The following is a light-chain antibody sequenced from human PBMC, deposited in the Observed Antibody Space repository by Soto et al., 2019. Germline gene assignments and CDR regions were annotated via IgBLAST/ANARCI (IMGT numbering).Light chain of an antibody. V-gene: IGKV3-15*01. J-gene: IGKJ1*01. CDR2: GAS. CDR3: QQYSSHST. Sequence: EIVLTQSPGTLSVSPGDGVTLSCRASQSISINLAWYQHKPGQAPRLLIHGASTRATGIPARFSGSGSGTEFSLTISSLQPDDFATYYCQQYSSHSTFGQGTKVDIK. CDR1: QSISIN.